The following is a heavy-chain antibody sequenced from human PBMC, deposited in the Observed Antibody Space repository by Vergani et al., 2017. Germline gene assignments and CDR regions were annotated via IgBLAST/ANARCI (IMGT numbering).Heavy chain of an antibody. CDR1: GGSISSYY. J-gene: IGHJ5*02. Sequence: QVQLQESGPGLVKPSETLSLTCTVSGGSISSYYWSWIRQPPGKGLEWIGYIYYSGSTNYNPSLKSRVTISVDTSKNQFSLKLSSVTAADTAVYYCARGSRRFLEWLFYNWFDPWGQGTLVTVSS. V-gene: IGHV4-59*12. D-gene: IGHD3-3*01. CDR2: IYYSGST. CDR3: ARGSRRFLEWLFYNWFDP.